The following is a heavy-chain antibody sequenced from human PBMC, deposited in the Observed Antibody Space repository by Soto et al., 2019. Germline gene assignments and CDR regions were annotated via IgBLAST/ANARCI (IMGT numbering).Heavy chain of an antibody. V-gene: IGHV4-31*03. J-gene: IGHJ4*02. Sequence: QVQLQESGPGLVKPSQTLSLTCTVSGGSISSGGYFWSWVRQHPGKGLEWIGNIYYSGRTYYNPSLKSRVTISVDTSKTQFSLKLSSVTAAYTAVYYYARFAREENPTVGSWYYFDYWGQGTRVTVSS. CDR3: ARFAREENPTVGSWYYFDY. CDR1: GGSISSGGYF. D-gene: IGHD1-20*01. CDR2: IYYSGRT.